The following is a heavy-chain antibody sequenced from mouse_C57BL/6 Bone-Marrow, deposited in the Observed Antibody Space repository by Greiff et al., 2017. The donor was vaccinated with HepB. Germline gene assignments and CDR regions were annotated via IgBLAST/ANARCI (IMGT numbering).Heavy chain of an antibody. CDR1: GFTFSSYA. J-gene: IGHJ4*01. CDR2: ISDGGSYT. V-gene: IGHV5-4*01. Sequence: EVQVVESGGGLVKPGGSLKLSCAASGFTFSSYAMSWVRQTPEKRLEWVATISDGGSYTYYPDNVKGRFTISRDNAKNNLYLQMSHLKSEDTAMYYCARVDYSNYDYAMDYWGQGTSVTVSS. CDR3: ARVDYSNYDYAMDY. D-gene: IGHD2-5*01.